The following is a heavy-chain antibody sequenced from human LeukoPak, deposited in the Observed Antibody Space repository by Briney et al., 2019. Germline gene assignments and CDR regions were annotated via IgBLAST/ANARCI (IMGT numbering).Heavy chain of an antibody. Sequence: PSETLSLTCTVSGVSISSNSYYWGWIRQPPGKGLEWIGYIYYSGSTNYNPSLKSRVTISVDTSKNQFSLKLSSVTAADTAVYYCARTDSSGYYFDYWGQGTLVTVSS. J-gene: IGHJ4*02. V-gene: IGHV4-61*05. CDR1: GVSISSNSYY. CDR2: IYYSGST. CDR3: ARTDSSGYYFDY. D-gene: IGHD3-22*01.